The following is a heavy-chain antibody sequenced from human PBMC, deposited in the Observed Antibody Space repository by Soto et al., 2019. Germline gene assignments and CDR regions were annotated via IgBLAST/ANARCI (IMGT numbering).Heavy chain of an antibody. CDR1: GGSISSGGYY. D-gene: IGHD3-22*01. J-gene: IGHJ4*02. CDR3: ARDGNYYDSSGYNPFDY. Sequence: SETLSLTCTVSGGSISSGGYYWSWIRQHPGKGLEWIGYIYYSGSTYYNPSPKSRVTISVDTSKNQFSLKLSSVTAADTAVYYCARDGNYYDSSGYNPFDYWGQGTLVTVSS. V-gene: IGHV4-31*03. CDR2: IYYSGST.